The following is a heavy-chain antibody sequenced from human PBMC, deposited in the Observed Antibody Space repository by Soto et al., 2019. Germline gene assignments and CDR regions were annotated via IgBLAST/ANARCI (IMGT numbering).Heavy chain of an antibody. J-gene: IGHJ5*02. CDR3: AKCSVGTVRTSGWCNWFDP. Sequence: EVRLLESVGGLAQPGGSRRLSCAASGFTFSSSAMNWVRQAPGKGLEWVSSIRVGGGDTFYADSVRGRFTVSRDISRNTLYLQMNSLRAEDTAIYYCAKCSVGTVRTSGWCNWFDPWGQGTLVTVSS. V-gene: IGHV3-23*01. CDR1: GFTFSSSA. D-gene: IGHD6-19*01. CDR2: IRVGGGDT.